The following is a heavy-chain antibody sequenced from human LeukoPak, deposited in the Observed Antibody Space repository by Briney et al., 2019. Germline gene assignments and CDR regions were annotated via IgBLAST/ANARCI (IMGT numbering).Heavy chain of an antibody. D-gene: IGHD3-22*01. CDR3: ASSGYYFSYRRWYFDL. CDR1: GFTFSSYS. CDR2: ISSSSSYI. J-gene: IGHJ2*01. V-gene: IGHV3-21*01. Sequence: GGSLRLSCAASGFTFSSYSMNWVRQAPGKGLEWVSSISSSSSYIYYADSVKGRFTISRDNSKNTLYLQMNSLRAEDTAVYYCASSGYYFSYRRWYFDLWGRGTLVTVSS.